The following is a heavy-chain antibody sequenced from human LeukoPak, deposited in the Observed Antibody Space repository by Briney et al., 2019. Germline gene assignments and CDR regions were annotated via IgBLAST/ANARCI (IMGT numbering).Heavy chain of an antibody. Sequence: ASVKVSCKASGYTFTSYSMHWVRQAPGQGLEWMGIINPSGGSTSYAQNFQGRVTMTRDTFTSTVYMELSSLRSEDTAVYYCARDTEAIADYWGQGTLVTVSS. CDR1: GYTFTSYS. V-gene: IGHV1-46*01. CDR2: INPSGGST. CDR3: ARDTEAIADY. D-gene: IGHD2-2*02. J-gene: IGHJ4*02.